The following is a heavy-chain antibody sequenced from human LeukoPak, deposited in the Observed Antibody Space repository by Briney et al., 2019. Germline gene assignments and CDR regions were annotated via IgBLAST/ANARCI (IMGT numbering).Heavy chain of an antibody. CDR2: ISSSGSTI. Sequence: PGGSLRLSCAASGFTFSSYEMNWVPQAPGKGLEWVSYISSSGSTIYYADSVKGRFTISRDNAKNSLYLQINSLRAEDTAVYYCARVPVATYIDYWGQETPVTVSS. CDR1: GFTFSSYE. J-gene: IGHJ4*02. V-gene: IGHV3-48*03. CDR3: ARVPVATYIDY. D-gene: IGHD1-26*01.